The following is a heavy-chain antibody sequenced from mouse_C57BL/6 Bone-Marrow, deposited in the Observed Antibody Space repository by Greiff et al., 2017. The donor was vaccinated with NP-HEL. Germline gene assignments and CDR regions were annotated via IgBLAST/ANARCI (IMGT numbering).Heavy chain of an antibody. CDR3: ARRGFYYGKSYWYFDV. CDR1: DSEVFPIAY. CDR2: ILPSIGRT. Sequence: QVQLQQSGSELRSPGSSVKLSCKDFDSEVFPIAYMSWVRQKPGHGFEWIGGILPSIGRTIYGEKFEDKATLDADTLSNTAYLELNSLTSEDSAIYYCARRGFYYGKSYWYFDVWGTGTTVTVSS. D-gene: IGHD2-1*01. V-gene: IGHV15-2*01. J-gene: IGHJ1*03.